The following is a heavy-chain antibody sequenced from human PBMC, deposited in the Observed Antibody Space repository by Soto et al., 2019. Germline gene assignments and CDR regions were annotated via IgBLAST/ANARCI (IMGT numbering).Heavy chain of an antibody. V-gene: IGHV4-31*03. CDR1: GGSISSGGYY. D-gene: IGHD5-18*01. CDR2: IYNSGST. Sequence: QVQLQESGRGLVKPSQTLSLTCTVSGGSISSGGYYWSWIRQHPGKGLEWIGYIYNSGSTYYNPSLKSRVTISVDTSKNQFSLKLSSVTAADTALYYCARAGSGVQLWYWGQGTLVNVSS. CDR3: ARAGSGVQLWY. J-gene: IGHJ4*02.